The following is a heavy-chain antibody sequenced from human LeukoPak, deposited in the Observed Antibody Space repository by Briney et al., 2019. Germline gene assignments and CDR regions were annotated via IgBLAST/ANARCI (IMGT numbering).Heavy chain of an antibody. Sequence: ASVKVSCKASGYTFTSYAMNWVRQAPGQGLEWMGWVNTNTGNPTYAQGFTGRFVFSLDTSVSTAYLRISSLKAEDTAVYYCARLSYSSSWSDYYFDYWGQGTLVTVSS. CDR2: VNTNTGNP. V-gene: IGHV7-4-1*02. CDR1: GYTFTSYA. J-gene: IGHJ4*02. D-gene: IGHD6-13*01. CDR3: ARLSYSSSWSDYYFDY.